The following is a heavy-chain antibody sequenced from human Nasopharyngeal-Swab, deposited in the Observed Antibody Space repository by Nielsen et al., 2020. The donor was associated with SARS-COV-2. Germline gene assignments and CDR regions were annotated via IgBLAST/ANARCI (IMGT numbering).Heavy chain of an antibody. CDR3: ASDSRY. Sequence: GGSLRLSCAASGFTFSDYTMNWVRQAPGQGLEWVSSISSSGSYMYYTDSVKGRFTMSRDNAKNSLYLQMNSLRAEDTAVYYCASDSRYWGQGTLVTASS. D-gene: IGHD2-2*01. CDR2: ISSSGSYM. V-gene: IGHV3-21*01. CDR1: GFTFSDYT. J-gene: IGHJ4*02.